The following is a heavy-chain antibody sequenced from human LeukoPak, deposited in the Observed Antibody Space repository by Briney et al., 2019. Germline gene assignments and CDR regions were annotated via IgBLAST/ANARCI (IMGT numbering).Heavy chain of an antibody. CDR3: ARRGLQTYYGMDV. J-gene: IGHJ6*02. V-gene: IGHV1-69*02. Sequence: SVKVSCKASGGTFSSYTISWVRQAPGQRLEWMGRIIPILGIANYAQKFQGRVTITADKSTSTAYMELSSLRSEDTAVYYCARRGLQTYYGMDVWGQGTTVTVSS. CDR2: IIPILGIA. CDR1: GGTFSSYT. D-gene: IGHD5-24*01.